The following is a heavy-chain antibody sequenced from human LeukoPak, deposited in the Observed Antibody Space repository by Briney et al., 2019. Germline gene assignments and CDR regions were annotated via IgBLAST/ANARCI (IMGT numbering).Heavy chain of an antibody. V-gene: IGHV3-23*01. CDR2: ISGSGGSI. CDR1: GLTFSSYA. D-gene: IGHD1-26*01. J-gene: IGHJ4*02. Sequence: PGGSLRLSRAASGLTFSSYAMSSVRQAPGKGLEWVSTISGSGGSIWYADSVKGRFTISRDNSNNTLYLQMNSLRAEDTAVYYCAKDKGGSYYPAYFDYWGQGTLVTVSS. CDR3: AKDKGGSYYPAYFDY.